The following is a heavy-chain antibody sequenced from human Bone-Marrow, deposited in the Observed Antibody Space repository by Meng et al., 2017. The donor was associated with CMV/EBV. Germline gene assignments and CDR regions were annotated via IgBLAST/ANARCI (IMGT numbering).Heavy chain of an antibody. V-gene: IGHV3-74*01. Sequence: GESLKISCAASGFTFSSYSMNWVRQAPGKGLVWVSRINGDGTSYADSVKGRFTISRDNAKNTLYLQMNSLRAEDTAMYYCARDSYYDSSGYYDAYDIWGQGTMVTGSS. CDR3: ARDSYYDSSGYYDAYDI. CDR1: GFTFSSYS. D-gene: IGHD3-22*01. J-gene: IGHJ3*02. CDR2: INGDGT.